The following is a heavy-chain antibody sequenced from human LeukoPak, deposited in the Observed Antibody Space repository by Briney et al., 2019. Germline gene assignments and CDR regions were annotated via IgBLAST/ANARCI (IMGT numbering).Heavy chain of an antibody. CDR1: GYTFTSYA. V-gene: IGHV1-3*01. CDR2: INAGNGNT. D-gene: IGHD2-2*01. CDR3: ARGPAAHHPEYFQH. Sequence: ASVKVSCKAAGYTFTSYAMHWVRQAPGQRLEWMGWINAGNGNTKYSQKFQGRVTITRDTSTSTAYMELRSLRSDDTAVYYCARGPAAHHPEYFQHWGQGTLVTVSS. J-gene: IGHJ1*01.